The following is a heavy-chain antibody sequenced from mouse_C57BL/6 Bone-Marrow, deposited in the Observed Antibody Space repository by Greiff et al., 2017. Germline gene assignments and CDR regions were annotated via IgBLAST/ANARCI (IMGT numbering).Heavy chain of an antibody. D-gene: IGHD2-3*01. J-gene: IGHJ4*01. CDR2: IYPGGGYT. Sequence: VQLQQSGAELVRPGTSVKMSCKASGYTFTNYWIGWAKQRPGHGLEWIGDIYPGGGYTNYNEKFKGKATLTADKSSSTAYMQFSSLTSEDSAIYYCARGRWSYYYAMDYWGQGTSVTVSS. CDR1: GYTFTNYW. CDR3: ARGRWSYYYAMDY. V-gene: IGHV1-63*01.